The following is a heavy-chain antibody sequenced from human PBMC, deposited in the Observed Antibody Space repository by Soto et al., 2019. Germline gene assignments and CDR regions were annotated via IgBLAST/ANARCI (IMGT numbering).Heavy chain of an antibody. CDR1: GGSIGRSYW. CDR3: ARGGSSWYLYFDY. CDR2: ISQSGST. V-gene: IGHV4-4*02. Sequence: SETLSLTCVVSGGSIGRSYWWSWVRQIPGKGLEWIGEISQSGSTNYNPSLKSRVTMSIDKSKNHFSLKLTSVTAADTAVYYCARGGSSWYLYFDYWGQGTLVTVSS. D-gene: IGHD6-13*01. J-gene: IGHJ4*02.